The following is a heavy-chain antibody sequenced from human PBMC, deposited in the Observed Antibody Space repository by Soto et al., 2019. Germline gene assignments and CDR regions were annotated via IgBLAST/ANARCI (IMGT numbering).Heavy chain of an antibody. V-gene: IGHV1-69*01. CDR3: ATGVIWIGYFTVDS. CDR2: FIPVYRTL. D-gene: IGHD3-3*01. CDR1: GGSFGNSA. Sequence: QVLLVQSGAEVKKPGSSVKISCKAFGGSFGNSAINWVRQTPGQGLEWLGGFIPVYRTLNYAQKFQGRVTITADESTGTAYMTLSSLASNDTAVYYCATGVIWIGYFTVDSWGQGTRVTVSS. J-gene: IGHJ4*02.